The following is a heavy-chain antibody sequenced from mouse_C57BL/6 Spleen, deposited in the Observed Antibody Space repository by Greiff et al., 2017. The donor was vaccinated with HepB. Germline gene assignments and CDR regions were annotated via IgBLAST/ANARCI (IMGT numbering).Heavy chain of an antibody. Sequence: EVKLVESAGGLVQPGSSMKLSCTASGFTFSDYYMAWVRQVPKRGLEGVANINYDGSGTYYLDSLKGRFIISRDNAKNILYLQMSSLKSEDTATYYCARDQGSNGFDYWGQGTTLTVSS. CDR2: INYDGSGT. D-gene: IGHD1-1*01. CDR3: ARDQGSNGFDY. CDR1: GFTFSDYY. J-gene: IGHJ2*01. V-gene: IGHV5-16*01.